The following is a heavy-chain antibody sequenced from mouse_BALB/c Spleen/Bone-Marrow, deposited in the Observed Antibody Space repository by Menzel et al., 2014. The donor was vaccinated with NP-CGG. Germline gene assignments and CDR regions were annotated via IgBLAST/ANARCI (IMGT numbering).Heavy chain of an antibody. J-gene: IGHJ3*01. V-gene: IGHV14-3*02. CDR2: IDPANGNT. CDR3: ARSEGEGGFVC. Sequence: EVQLQQSGAALVKPGASVKLSCTASGFNIKNSYMHWVQQRPEQGLEWIGRIDPANGNTKYNPKFQGKATMTADKSSNTAYLELCSLTSGGTAVFSCARSEGEGGFVCWGQGTLLTVSA. CDR1: GFNIKNSY.